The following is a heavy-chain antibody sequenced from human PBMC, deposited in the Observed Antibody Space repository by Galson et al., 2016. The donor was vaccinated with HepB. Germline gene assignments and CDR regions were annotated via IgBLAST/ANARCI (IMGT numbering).Heavy chain of an antibody. Sequence: SLRLSCAASGFTFSSDWMSWVRQAPGKGLEWVGFINTEENGGMAHYAASVRGRFTISRNDSKSIAYLQMNSLKTEDTAMYYCTQNWNHAEQSWGQGTLVTVSS. V-gene: IGHV3-49*04. CDR1: GFTFSSDW. CDR3: TQNWNHAEQS. J-gene: IGHJ4*02. D-gene: IGHD1-14*01. CDR2: INTEENGGMA.